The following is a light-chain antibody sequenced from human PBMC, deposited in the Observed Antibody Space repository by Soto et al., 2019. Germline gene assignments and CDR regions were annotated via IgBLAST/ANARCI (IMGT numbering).Light chain of an antibody. Sequence: QSVLTQPPSVSGAPGQRVTVSCSGTSSNIGAGYDVHWYQQFPGTAPKLLIYGDNNRPSGVPDRFSGSNSGTSASLAITGLQAEDEADYYCQSYDTRLSAHVFGTVTKLTVL. CDR2: GDN. CDR1: SSNIGAGYD. V-gene: IGLV1-40*01. CDR3: QSYDTRLSAHV. J-gene: IGLJ1*01.